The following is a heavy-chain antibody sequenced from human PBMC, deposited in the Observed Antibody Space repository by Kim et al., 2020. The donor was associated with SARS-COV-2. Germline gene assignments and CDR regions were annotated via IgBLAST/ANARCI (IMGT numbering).Heavy chain of an antibody. CDR1: GGSISSSSYY. D-gene: IGHD6-13*01. CDR3: ARHPVIAAAVYYFDY. Sequence: SETLSLTCTVSGGSISSSSYYWGWIRQPPGKGLEWIGSIYYSGSTYYNPSLKSRVTISVDTSKNQFSLKLSSVTAADTAVYYCARHPVIAAAVYYFDYWGQGTLVTVSS. J-gene: IGHJ4*02. CDR2: IYYSGST. V-gene: IGHV4-39*01.